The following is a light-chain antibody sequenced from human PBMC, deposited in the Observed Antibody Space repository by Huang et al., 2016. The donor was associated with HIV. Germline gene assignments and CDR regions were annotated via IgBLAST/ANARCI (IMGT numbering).Light chain of an antibody. J-gene: IGKJ4*01. Sequence: EIVMTQSPATLSVSPGGGATLSCRASHTVRSNLAWYQQTPGQAPRLLIYDTSTRASGVPARFSGSGSGTEFTLTISGLQSEDFAVYYCQQYDNWPPGLTFGGGTKVEI. V-gene: IGKV3D-15*01. CDR3: QQYDNWPPGLT. CDR1: HTVRSN. CDR2: DTS.